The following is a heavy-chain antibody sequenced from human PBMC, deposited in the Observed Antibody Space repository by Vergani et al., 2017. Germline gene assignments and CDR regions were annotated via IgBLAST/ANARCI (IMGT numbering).Heavy chain of an antibody. CDR1: GYTFTGYY. CDR2: INPNSGGT. CDR3: ARGXVVVPAAVNSGYYYYYYGMDV. Sequence: QVQLVQSGAEVKKPGASVKVSCKASGYTFTGYYMHWVRQAPGQGLEWMGWINPNSGGTNYAQKFQGRVTMTRDTSISTAYMELSRLRSDDTAVYYCARGXVVVPAAVNSGYYYYYYGMDVWGQGTTVTVSS. V-gene: IGHV1-2*02. D-gene: IGHD2-2*01. J-gene: IGHJ6*02.